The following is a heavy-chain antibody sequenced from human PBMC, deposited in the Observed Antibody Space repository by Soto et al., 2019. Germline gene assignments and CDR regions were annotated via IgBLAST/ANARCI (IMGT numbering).Heavy chain of an antibody. Sequence: GGSLRLSCAASGFTFSNAWMNWVRQAPGKGLEWVGRIKSKTDGGTTDYAAPVKGRFTISRDDSKNTLYLQMNSLKTEDTAVYYCTTPYYDILTGYTSSYGMDVWGQGTTVTVSS. J-gene: IGHJ6*02. V-gene: IGHV3-15*07. D-gene: IGHD3-9*01. CDR1: GFTFSNAW. CDR3: TTPYYDILTGYTSSYGMDV. CDR2: IKSKTDGGTT.